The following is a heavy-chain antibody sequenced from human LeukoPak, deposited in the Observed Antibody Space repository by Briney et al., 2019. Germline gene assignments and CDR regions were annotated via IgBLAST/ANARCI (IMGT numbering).Heavy chain of an antibody. CDR1: GGSISSYY. J-gene: IGHJ4*02. D-gene: IGHD6-13*01. Sequence: SSETLSLTCTVSGGSISSYYWSWIRQPAGKGLEWIGRIYTSGSTNYNPSLKSRVTMSVDTSKNQFSLNLNSVTAADAAVYDCARTSPRVGTFDFWGQGTLVTVSS. CDR2: IYTSGST. CDR3: ARTSPRVGTFDF. V-gene: IGHV4-4*07.